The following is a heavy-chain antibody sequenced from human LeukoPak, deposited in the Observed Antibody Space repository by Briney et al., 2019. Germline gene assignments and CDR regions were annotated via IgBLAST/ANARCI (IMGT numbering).Heavy chain of an antibody. CDR2: IDPGDSDT. V-gene: IGHV5-51*01. J-gene: IGHJ4*02. Sequence: GESLKISCKGSGYSFTSYWIGWVRQVPGKGLEWMGIIDPGDSDTRYSPSFQGQVTISADKSIGTAHLQWSSLKASDTAMYYCARRSSIAVRLFDYWGQGTLVTVSS. CDR3: ARRSSIAVRLFDY. D-gene: IGHD6-6*01. CDR1: GYSFTSYW.